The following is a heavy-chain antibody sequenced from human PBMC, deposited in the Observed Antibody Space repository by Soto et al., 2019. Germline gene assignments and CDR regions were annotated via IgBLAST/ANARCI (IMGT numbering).Heavy chain of an antibody. CDR2: IYYSGST. Sequence: SETLSLTCTVSGGSISSSSYYWVWIRQPPGKGLEWIGSIYYSGSTYYNPSLKSRVTISVDTSKNQFSLKLSSVTAADTAVYYCARSGYSYGSYNWFDPWGQGTLVTVSS. V-gene: IGHV4-39*01. CDR3: ARSGYSYGSYNWFDP. D-gene: IGHD5-18*01. CDR1: GGSISSSSYY. J-gene: IGHJ5*02.